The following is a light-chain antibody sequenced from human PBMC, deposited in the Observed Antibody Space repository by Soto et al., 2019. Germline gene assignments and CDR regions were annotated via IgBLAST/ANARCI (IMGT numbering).Light chain of an antibody. V-gene: IGLV1-51*01. CDR2: DND. CDR1: SSNVGCCY. Sequence: QSVLTQPPSVSAAPGQKVTISCSGSSSNVGCCYVSWYQQLPGTAPKLLIYDNDQRPSGIPDRFSCSKSGTSATLGITGPQTGDEADYYCGTWDTSLRAEVFGGGTKLTVL. J-gene: IGLJ2*01. CDR3: GTWDTSLRAEV.